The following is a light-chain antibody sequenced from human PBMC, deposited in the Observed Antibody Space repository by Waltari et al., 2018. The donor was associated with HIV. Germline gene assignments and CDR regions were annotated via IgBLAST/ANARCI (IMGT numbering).Light chain of an antibody. CDR3: ATWDGSLGGAYV. Sequence: QSVLTPPPSASGTPGQRVTISCSGTTSTVGSNFVSWYQQLPGTAPKLLIYRDNRRPSGVPDRFSGSKSGASASLAISGLRSEDEGDYYCATWDGSLGGAYVFGAGTKVSVL. J-gene: IGLJ1*01. CDR2: RDN. CDR1: TSTVGSNF. V-gene: IGLV1-47*01.